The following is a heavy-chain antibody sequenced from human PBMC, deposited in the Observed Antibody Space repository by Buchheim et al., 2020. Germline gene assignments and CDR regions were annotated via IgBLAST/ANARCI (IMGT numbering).Heavy chain of an antibody. J-gene: IGHJ6*02. Sequence: EVQLLESGGGLVQPGGSLRLSCAASGFTFSSYAMSWVRRAPGKGLEWVSAISGSGGSTYYADSVKGRFTISRDNSKNTLYLQMNSLRAEDTAVYYCATYRGVRGVISYYGMDVWGQGTT. D-gene: IGHD3-10*01. CDR3: ATYRGVRGVISYYGMDV. CDR2: ISGSGGST. V-gene: IGHV3-23*01. CDR1: GFTFSSYA.